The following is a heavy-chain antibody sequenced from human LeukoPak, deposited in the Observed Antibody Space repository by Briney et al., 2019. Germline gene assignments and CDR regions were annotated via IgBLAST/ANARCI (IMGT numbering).Heavy chain of an antibody. Sequence: GGSLRLSFVGSGFSLGGYWMSWVRQAPGKGLEWVARLHADGSEKYYVGSVKGRFTISGDNAKNSLYLQMNSLRVDDTAVYYCARGGYSFDYLGQGTLVTVSS. CDR1: GFSLGGYW. CDR2: LHADGSEK. J-gene: IGHJ4*02. D-gene: IGHD5-12*01. V-gene: IGHV3-7*01. CDR3: ARGGYSFDY.